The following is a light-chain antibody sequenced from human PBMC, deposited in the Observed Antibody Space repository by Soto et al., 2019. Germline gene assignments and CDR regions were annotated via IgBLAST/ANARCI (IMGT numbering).Light chain of an antibody. CDR1: SSDVGGYNL. J-gene: IGLJ2*01. CDR3: CSYAGNSNSVV. CDR2: EGN. Sequence: QSALTQPASVSGSPGQTITISCTGTSSDVGGYNLVSWYQQHPGKAPKLIVYEGNKRPSGVSNRFSGSKSGNTASLTISGLQAEDEADYHCCSYAGNSNSVVFGGGTKLTVL. V-gene: IGLV2-23*01.